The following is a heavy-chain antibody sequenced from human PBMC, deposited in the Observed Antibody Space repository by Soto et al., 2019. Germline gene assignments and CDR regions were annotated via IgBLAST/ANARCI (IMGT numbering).Heavy chain of an antibody. D-gene: IGHD1-26*01. V-gene: IGHV3-53*02. CDR2: IYTGGST. J-gene: IGHJ6*02. Sequence: EVQMVETGGGLIQPGGSLRLSCAVSGFIVSSKYMTWVRQAPGKGLEWVSVIYTGGSTHYADSARGRFTIYRDSSKNTLYLQMNSLRAEDAAVEYCTTYTGYGMDVWGQGTTVTVSS. CDR3: TTYTGYGMDV. CDR1: GFIVSSKY.